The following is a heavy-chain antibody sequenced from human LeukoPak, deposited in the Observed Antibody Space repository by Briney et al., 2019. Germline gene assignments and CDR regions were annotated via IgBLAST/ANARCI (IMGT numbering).Heavy chain of an antibody. Sequence: GASVNVPCKASGGSFSSYAITWVRQAPGQGLEWMGRIIPIFGTTTYEQKFQGRVTITADMGSSTAYLELTRLTSEDTALYFCAKQGAIRQDYYMVLWLNGTTVTVSS. CDR3: AKQGAIRQDYYMVL. CDR1: GGSFSSYA. J-gene: IGHJ6*03. V-gene: IGHV1-69*06. D-gene: IGHD5-24*01. CDR2: IIPIFGTT.